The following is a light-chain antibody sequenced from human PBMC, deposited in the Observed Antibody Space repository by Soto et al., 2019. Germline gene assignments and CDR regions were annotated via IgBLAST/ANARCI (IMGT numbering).Light chain of an antibody. CDR1: SSDVGGYNY. Sequence: QSALTQPASVSGSPGQSITISCTGTSSDVGGYNYVSWYQQHPGKAPKLMIYEVTNRPSGVSKRFSGSKSGNKAYLTTSGLQAEDEADYYCSSYTSSSTQVFGGGTKLTGL. V-gene: IGLV2-14*01. CDR2: EVT. CDR3: SSYTSSSTQV. J-gene: IGLJ3*02.